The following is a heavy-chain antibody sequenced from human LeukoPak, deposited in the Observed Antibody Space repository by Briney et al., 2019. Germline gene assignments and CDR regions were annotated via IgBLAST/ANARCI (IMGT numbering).Heavy chain of an antibody. CDR1: GYTFTGYY. CDR3: ARGTMIGNYDAFDI. D-gene: IGHD3-22*01. Sequence: ASVKVSCKASGYTFTGYYMHWVRQAPGQGLEWMGGIIPIFGTANYAQKFQGRVTITADESTSTAYMELSSLRSEDTAVYSCARGTMIGNYDAFDIWGQGTMVTVSS. V-gene: IGHV1-69*13. CDR2: IIPIFGTA. J-gene: IGHJ3*02.